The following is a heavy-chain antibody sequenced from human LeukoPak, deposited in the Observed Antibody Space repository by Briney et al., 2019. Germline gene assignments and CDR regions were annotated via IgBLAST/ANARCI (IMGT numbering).Heavy chain of an antibody. J-gene: IGHJ5*02. CDR1: GFTFSGYA. D-gene: IGHD6-19*01. CDR2: ISVSGGST. CDR3: AKESPPWQWLNRGWFDP. V-gene: IGHV3-23*01. Sequence: PGRALRVSCAASGFTFSGYAMSWGRQAPGKGLEWVSAISVSGGSTYYADSVKGRFTISRDNSKNTLYLQMNSLRAEDTAVYYCAKESPPWQWLNRGWFDPWGQGTLVTVSS.